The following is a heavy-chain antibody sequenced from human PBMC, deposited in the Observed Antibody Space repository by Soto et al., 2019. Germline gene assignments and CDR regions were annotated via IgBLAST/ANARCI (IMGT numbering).Heavy chain of an antibody. CDR1: GFTFGDYA. J-gene: IGHJ4*02. V-gene: IGHV3-49*04. CDR3: IAGWHPPPMFDY. D-gene: IGHD6-13*01. CDR2: IRSKAYGGTT. Sequence: GGSLRLSCTASGFTFGDYAMSWVRQAPGKGLEWVGFIRSKAYGGTTEYAASVKGRFTISRDDSKSIAYLQVNSLKTEDTAVYYFIAGWHPPPMFDYWGQGTLVTVSS.